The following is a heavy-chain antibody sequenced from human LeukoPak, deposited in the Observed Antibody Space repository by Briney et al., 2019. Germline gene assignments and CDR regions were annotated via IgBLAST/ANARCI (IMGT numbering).Heavy chain of an antibody. CDR2: INHSGST. V-gene: IGHV4-34*01. CDR1: GGSFSGYY. J-gene: IGHJ6*03. D-gene: IGHD3-16*01. Sequence: SETLSLTCAVYGGSFSGYYWSWIRQPPGKGLEWIGEINHSGSTNYNPSPKSRVTISVDTSKNQFSLKLSSVTAADTAVYYCARHVRGGSYYYYYYMDVWGKGTTVTVSS. CDR3: ARHVRGGSYYYYYYMDV.